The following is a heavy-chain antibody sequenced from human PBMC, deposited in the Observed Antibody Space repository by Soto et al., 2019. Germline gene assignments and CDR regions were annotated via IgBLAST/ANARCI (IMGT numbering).Heavy chain of an antibody. CDR3: ARDRYRGTNAYYYYGMDV. D-gene: IGHD3-16*02. CDR2: INPSGGST. J-gene: IGHJ6*02. Sequence: ASVKVSCKASGYTFTSYYMHWVRQAPGQGLEWMGIINPSGGSTSYAQKFQGRVTMTRDTSTSTVYMELSSLRSEDTAVYYCARDRYRGTNAYYYYGMDVWGQGTTVPVSS. CDR1: GYTFTSYY. V-gene: IGHV1-46*01.